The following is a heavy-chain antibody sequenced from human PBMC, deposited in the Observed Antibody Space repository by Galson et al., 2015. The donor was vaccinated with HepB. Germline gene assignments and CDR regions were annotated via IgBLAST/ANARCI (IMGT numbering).Heavy chain of an antibody. CDR3: ASGIPTGSLVRGVIRPKTFDY. D-gene: IGHD3-10*01. CDR1: GGTFSSYV. Sequence: SVKVSCKGSGGTFSSYVISWVRQAPGQGLEWMGGIIRIFGTANYAQKFQGRVTITADESTSTAYVELSSLRSEDTAVYYCASGIPTGSLVRGVIRPKTFDYWGQGTLVTVSS. CDR2: IIRIFGTA. J-gene: IGHJ4*02. V-gene: IGHV1-69*13.